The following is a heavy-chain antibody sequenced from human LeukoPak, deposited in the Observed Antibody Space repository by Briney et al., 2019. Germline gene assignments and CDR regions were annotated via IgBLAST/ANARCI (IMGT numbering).Heavy chain of an antibody. CDR1: GFTFSSYG. D-gene: IGHD3-22*01. Sequence: PGGSLRLSCAASGFTFSSYGMHWVRQAPGKGLEWVAFIRYDGSNKYYADSVKGRFTISRDNSKNTLYLQMNSLRAEDTAVYYCAKGARKYYYDSSGYQPPYYFDYWGQGTLVTVSS. V-gene: IGHV3-30*02. J-gene: IGHJ4*02. CDR3: AKGARKYYYDSSGYQPPYYFDY. CDR2: IRYDGSNK.